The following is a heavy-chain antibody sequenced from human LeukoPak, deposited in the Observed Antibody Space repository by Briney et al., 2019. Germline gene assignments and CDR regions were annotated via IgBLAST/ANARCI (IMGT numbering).Heavy chain of an antibody. CDR2: IRSNAHSYAP. CDR1: LCNFNDSS. V-gene: IGHV3-73*01. Sequence: AGSLRLPHAASLCNFNDSSMHRLRQASPTAREWLGRIRSNAHSYAPAYPASLQGRFTISRDDSKNTAYLQMNSLKPDDTAVYYCTSHPRKWGQGTMVSVSS. CDR3: TSHPRK. J-gene: IGHJ3*01.